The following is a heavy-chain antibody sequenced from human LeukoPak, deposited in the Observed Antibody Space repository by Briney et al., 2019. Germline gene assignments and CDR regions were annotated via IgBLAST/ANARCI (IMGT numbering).Heavy chain of an antibody. CDR2: INPNSGGT. Sequence: ASVKVSCKASGYTFTGYYMHWVRQAPGQGLEWMGWINPNSGGTNYAQKFQGRVTMTRDTSISTAYMELSRLRSDDTAVYYCASNHLNYYDSSGHAFDIWGQGTIVTVSS. D-gene: IGHD3-22*01. J-gene: IGHJ3*02. CDR3: ASNHLNYYDSSGHAFDI. V-gene: IGHV1-2*02. CDR1: GYTFTGYY.